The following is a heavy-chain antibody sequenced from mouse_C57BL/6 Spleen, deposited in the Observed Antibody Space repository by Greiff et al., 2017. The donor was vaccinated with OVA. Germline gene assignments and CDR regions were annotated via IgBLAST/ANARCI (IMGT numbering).Heavy chain of an antibody. CDR3: ARRSDRYYFDY. Sequence: QVQLQQPGAELVKPGASVKLSCKASGYTFTSYWMHWVKQRPGQGLEWIGMIHPNSGSTNYNEKFKSKATLTVDKSSSTAYMQLSSLTSEDSAVYYCARRSDRYYFDYWGQGTTLTVSS. D-gene: IGHD3-2*01. CDR2: IHPNSGST. CDR1: GYTFTSYW. J-gene: IGHJ2*01. V-gene: IGHV1-64*01.